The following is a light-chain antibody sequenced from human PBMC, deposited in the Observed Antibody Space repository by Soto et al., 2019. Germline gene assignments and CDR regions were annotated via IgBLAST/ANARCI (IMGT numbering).Light chain of an antibody. CDR1: SSDVGGYKY. J-gene: IGLJ3*02. CDR2: EVS. CDR3: RSYRVISTVV. Sequence: QSALTQPASVSGSPGQSITISCTGTSSDVGGYKYVSWYQQHPGKAPKLMIYEVSNRPSGVSNRFSGSKSGNRASLTISGLQAEDEAVYYCRSYRVISTVVFIGGTKLTVL. V-gene: IGLV2-14*01.